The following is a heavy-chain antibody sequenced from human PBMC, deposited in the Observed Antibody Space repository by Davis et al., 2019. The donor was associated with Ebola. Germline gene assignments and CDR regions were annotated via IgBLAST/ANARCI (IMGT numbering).Heavy chain of an antibody. J-gene: IGHJ5*02. V-gene: IGHV1-18*01. CDR3: ARDSSGWYGGGWFDP. CDR1: GGTFSSYG. Sequence: AASVKVSCKASGGTFSSYGISWVRQAPGQGLEWMGWISAYNGNTNYAQKLQGRVTMTTDTSTSTAYMELRSLRSDDTAVYYCARDSSGWYGGGWFDPWGQGTLVTVSS. CDR2: ISAYNGNT. D-gene: IGHD6-19*01.